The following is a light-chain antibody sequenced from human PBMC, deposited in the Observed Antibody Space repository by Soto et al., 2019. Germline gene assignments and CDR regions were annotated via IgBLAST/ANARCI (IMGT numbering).Light chain of an antibody. Sequence: QSALTQPRSVSGSPGQSVTISCTGTSSDVGAYNYVSWYQQHPGKVPKLMIYDVSRRPSGVPDRFSGSKSGNTASLTISGPQADDEYYYYCCSYARSYTLVFGGGTQLTVL. V-gene: IGLV2-11*01. CDR3: CSYARSYTLV. CDR1: SSDVGAYNY. J-gene: IGLJ7*01. CDR2: DVS.